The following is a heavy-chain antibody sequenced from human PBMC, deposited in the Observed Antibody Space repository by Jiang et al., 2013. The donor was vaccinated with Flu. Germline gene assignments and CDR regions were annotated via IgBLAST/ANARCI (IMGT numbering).Heavy chain of an antibody. J-gene: IGHJ5*02. CDR3: ARVFVVRGVMRFDP. Sequence: GAEVKKPGASVKVSCKASGYTFTTYEVSWVRQAPGQGLEWMGRISPYNGETNYAQKFQGRVTMSTDTSTDTAHLELTSLRSDDTAVYFCARVFVVRGVMRFDPWGQGTLVTVSS. CDR1: GYTFTTYE. V-gene: IGHV1-18*01. D-gene: IGHD3-10*01. CDR2: ISPYNGET.